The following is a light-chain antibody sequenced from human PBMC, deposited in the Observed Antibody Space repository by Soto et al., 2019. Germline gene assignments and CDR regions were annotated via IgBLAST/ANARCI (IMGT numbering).Light chain of an antibody. J-gene: IGKJ4*01. CDR1: QSINIY. CDR2: GAS. CDR3: QQGYTKSPLT. V-gene: IGKV1-39*01. Sequence: DIQMTQSPSSLSAYLGDRVTITCRASQSINIYLNWYQQKVGEPPRLLIFGASNLQSGVPSRFSGSGVGTHFTLTISSLQAEDFATYYCQQGYTKSPLTFAGGTKVDIK.